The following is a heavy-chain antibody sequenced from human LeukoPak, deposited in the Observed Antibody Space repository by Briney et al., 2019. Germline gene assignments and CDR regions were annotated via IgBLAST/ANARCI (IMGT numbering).Heavy chain of an antibody. V-gene: IGHV4-30-4*01. D-gene: IGHD3-10*01. CDR1: GGSICSGDYY. J-gene: IGHJ4*02. CDR2: IYYSGST. CDR3: VRVVWFGELFLIDY. Sequence: PSETLSLTCTVSGGSICSGDYYWSWIRQPPGKGLEWIGYIYYSGSTYYNPSLKSRVTISVDTSKNQFSLKLSSVTAADTAVYYCVRVVWFGELFLIDYWGQGTLVTVSS.